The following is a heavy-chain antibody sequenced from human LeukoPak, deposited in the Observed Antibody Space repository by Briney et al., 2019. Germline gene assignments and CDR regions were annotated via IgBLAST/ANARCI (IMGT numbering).Heavy chain of an antibody. Sequence: GGSLRLSCAASGFTFNNYGMHWVRQAPGKGLEWVAFIRYDGSIEYYADSVKGRFTISRDNAKSSLYLQMSSLRAEDTAVYYCARRPYSSSWHYFDSWGQGTLVTVSS. CDR1: GFTFNNYG. D-gene: IGHD6-13*01. CDR2: IRYDGSIE. CDR3: ARRPYSSSWHYFDS. V-gene: IGHV3-30*02. J-gene: IGHJ4*02.